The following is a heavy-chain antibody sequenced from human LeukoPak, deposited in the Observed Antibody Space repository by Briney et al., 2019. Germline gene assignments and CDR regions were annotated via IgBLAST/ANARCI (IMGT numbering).Heavy chain of an antibody. D-gene: IGHD6-13*01. CDR3: TTSGIVAAGSYVLSDY. Sequence: GGSLRLSCAASGFTFSGSAMHWVRQTSGKGLEWVGRIRSKANNYATAYAASVKGRFTISRDDSKNTAYLQMNSLKTEDTAVYYCTTSGIVAAGSYVLSDYWGQGTLVTVSS. CDR1: GFTFSGSA. J-gene: IGHJ4*02. CDR2: IRSKANNYAT. V-gene: IGHV3-73*01.